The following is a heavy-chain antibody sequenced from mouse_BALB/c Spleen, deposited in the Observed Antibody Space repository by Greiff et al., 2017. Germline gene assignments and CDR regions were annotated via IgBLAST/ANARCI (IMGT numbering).Heavy chain of an antibody. J-gene: IGHJ1*01. V-gene: IGHV1-39*01. Sequence: EVQRVESGPELEKPGASVKISCKASGYSFTGYNMNWVKQSNGKSLEWIGNIDPYYGGTSYNQKFKGKATLTVDKSSSTAYMQLKSLTSEDSAVYYCARGGFSYRYFDVWGAGTTVTVSS. CDR3: ARGGFSYRYFDV. CDR1: GYSFTGYN. CDR2: IDPYYGGT.